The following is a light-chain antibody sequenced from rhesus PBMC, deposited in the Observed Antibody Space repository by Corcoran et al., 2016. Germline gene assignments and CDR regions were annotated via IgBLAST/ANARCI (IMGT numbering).Light chain of an antibody. CDR3: QQYSNCPLT. CDR2: GSS. CDR1: QRVSSY. J-gene: IGKJ3*01. Sequence: EIVMTQSPATLSLSPGERATLSCRASQRVSSYVAWYQQKPEPAHRLLIYGSSIRATGIPDRFSGRGAVKDVTLSLSSLEPEDFAVYSFQQYSNCPLTFGPGTKLDIK. V-gene: IGKV3S9*01.